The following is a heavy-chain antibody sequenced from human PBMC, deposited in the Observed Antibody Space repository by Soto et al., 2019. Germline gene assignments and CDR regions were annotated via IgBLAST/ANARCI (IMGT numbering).Heavy chain of an antibody. CDR2: IYYSGST. V-gene: IGHV4-39*01. D-gene: IGHD5-12*01. CDR3: ARHITDGYNSLLGGAHLPRHYFDY. Sequence: QLQLQESGPGLVKPSETLSLTCTVSGGSISSSSYYWGWIRQPPGKGLEWIGSIYYSGSTYYNPSLRSRVPISVDTSKTQFSLKLSSVTAADTAVYYCARHITDGYNSLLGGAHLPRHYFDYWGQGTLVTVSS. J-gene: IGHJ4*02. CDR1: GGSISSSSYY.